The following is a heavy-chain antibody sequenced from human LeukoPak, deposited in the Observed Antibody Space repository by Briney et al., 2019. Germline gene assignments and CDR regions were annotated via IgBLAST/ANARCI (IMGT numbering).Heavy chain of an antibody. CDR1: GYTFTSSW. D-gene: IGHD2-15*01. CDR3: AGTYCSGGSCYSAY. J-gene: IGHJ4*02. Sequence: GESLQISCKGSGYTFTSSWIGWVRQMPGKGLEWMGIIYPGDSDTRYSPSFQGQVTFSVDKSISTAYLQWSSLKASDTAMYYCAGTYCSGGSCYSAYWGQGTLVTVSS. V-gene: IGHV5-51*01. CDR2: IYPGDSDT.